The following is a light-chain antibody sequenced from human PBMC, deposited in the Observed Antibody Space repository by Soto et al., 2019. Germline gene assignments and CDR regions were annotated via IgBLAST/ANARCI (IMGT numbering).Light chain of an antibody. V-gene: IGKV3-15*01. J-gene: IGKJ1*01. Sequence: EIVMTQSPVTLSVSPGERATLSCRASQSVTNSYLAWYQQKPGRAPRLLIYGASTRATGIPARFSGSGSGTEFTLTISSLQSEDFAVYYCQQYNNWPWTFGQGTKVDIK. CDR3: QQYNNWPWT. CDR2: GAS. CDR1: QSVTNSY.